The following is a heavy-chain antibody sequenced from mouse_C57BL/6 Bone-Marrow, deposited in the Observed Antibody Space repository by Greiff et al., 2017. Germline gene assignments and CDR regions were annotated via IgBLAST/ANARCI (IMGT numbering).Heavy chain of an antibody. J-gene: IGHJ2*01. CDR1: GFNIKDDY. D-gene: IGHD2-5*01. CDR3: TTYSNYYLDD. Sequence: VQLQQSGAELVRPGASVTLSCTASGFNIKDDYMHWVKQRPEQGLEWIGWIDPENGDTEYASKFQGKATITADTSSNTAYLQLSSLTSEDTAVSYGTTYSNYYLDDWGQGATLTVSS. CDR2: IDPENGDT. V-gene: IGHV14-4*01.